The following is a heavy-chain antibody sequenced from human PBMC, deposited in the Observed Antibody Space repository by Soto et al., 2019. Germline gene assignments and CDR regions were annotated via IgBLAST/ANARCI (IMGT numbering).Heavy chain of an antibody. J-gene: IGHJ4*02. Sequence: SETLSLTCAVSCGSINSGYWWSWVRHSPGKGLEWIGEIYHSGSTNYNPSLKSRVTISVDKSKNQFSLNLSSVTAADTAVYYCARDQNGSGNYYTRYFYYWGQGTLVTVS. CDR2: IYHSGST. V-gene: IGHV4-4*02. D-gene: IGHD3-10*01. CDR1: CGSINSGYW. CDR3: ARDQNGSGNYYTRYFYY.